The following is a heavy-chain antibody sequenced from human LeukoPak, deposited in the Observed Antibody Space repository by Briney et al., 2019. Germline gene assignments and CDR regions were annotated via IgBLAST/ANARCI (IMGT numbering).Heavy chain of an antibody. CDR2: IYYSGST. CDR1: GGSISSSSYY. J-gene: IGHJ5*02. Sequence: PSETLSLTCTVSGGSISSSSYYWGWIRQPPGKGLEWIGSIYYSGSTYYNPSLKSRVTISVDTSKNQFSLKLSSVTAADTAVYYCARHVRTFRTQYYGSGSTPQPPLKSGLNWFDPWGQGTLVTVSS. D-gene: IGHD3-10*01. CDR3: ARHVRTFRTQYYGSGSTPQPPLKSGLNWFDP. V-gene: IGHV4-39*01.